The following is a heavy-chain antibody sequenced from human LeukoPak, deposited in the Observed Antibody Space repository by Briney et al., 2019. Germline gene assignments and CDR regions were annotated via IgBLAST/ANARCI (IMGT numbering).Heavy chain of an antibody. V-gene: IGHV4-34*01. J-gene: IGHJ6*03. CDR1: GGSFSGYY. D-gene: IGHD5-24*01. CDR3: ARQGRDGYKVYYMDV. Sequence: PSETLSLTCAVYGGSFSGYYWSWIRQPPGKGLEWIGSIYYSGSTYYNPSLKSRVTISVDTSKNQFSLKLSSVTAADTAVYYCARQGRDGYKVYYMDVWGKGTTVTVSS. CDR2: IYYSGST.